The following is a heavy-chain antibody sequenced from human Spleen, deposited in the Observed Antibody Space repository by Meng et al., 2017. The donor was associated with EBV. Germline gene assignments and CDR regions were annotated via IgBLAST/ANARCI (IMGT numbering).Heavy chain of an antibody. Sequence: QVQLVQSGAEVKKPGASVKVSCKASGYTFNTYGISWVRQAPGHGLEWMGWTSAYNGNTHYAEDLQDRVIMTTDTSTTTAYMELRSLRSDDTAVYYCARDQPVVDYVWGSYRALDYWGQGTLVTVSS. CDR3: ARDQPVVDYVWGSYRALDY. CDR1: GYTFNTYG. CDR2: TSAYNGNT. V-gene: IGHV1-18*01. D-gene: IGHD3-16*02. J-gene: IGHJ4*02.